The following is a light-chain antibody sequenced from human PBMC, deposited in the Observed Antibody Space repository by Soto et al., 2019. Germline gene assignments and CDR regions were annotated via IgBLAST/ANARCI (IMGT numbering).Light chain of an antibody. CDR2: GAS. Sequence: EIVMTQSPATLSVSPGERATLSRRASQSVSSNLAWYQQKPGQAPRLLIYGASTRATGIPGRFSGSGSGTEFTLTISSLQSEDFAVYYCQQYNNWPPGTFGQGTKVEIK. J-gene: IGKJ1*01. CDR3: QQYNNWPPGT. CDR1: QSVSSN. V-gene: IGKV3-15*01.